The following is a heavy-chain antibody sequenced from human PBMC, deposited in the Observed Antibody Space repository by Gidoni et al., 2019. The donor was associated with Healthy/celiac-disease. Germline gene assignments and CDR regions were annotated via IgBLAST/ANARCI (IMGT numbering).Heavy chain of an antibody. CDR1: GFTFSSYG. CDR2: IWYDGSNK. D-gene: IGHD3-3*01. Sequence: QVQLVESGGGVVQPGRSLRLTCAASGFTFSSYGMHWVRQAPGKGLEWVAVIWYDGSNKYYAASVKGRFTISRDNSKNTLYLQMNSLRAEDTAVYYCAREQPHYDFWSGYYDYWGQGTLVTVSS. V-gene: IGHV3-33*01. J-gene: IGHJ4*02. CDR3: AREQPHYDFWSGYYDY.